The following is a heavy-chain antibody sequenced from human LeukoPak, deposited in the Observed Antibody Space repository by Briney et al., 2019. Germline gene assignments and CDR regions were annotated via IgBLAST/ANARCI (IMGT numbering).Heavy chain of an antibody. CDR2: IYSGGST. V-gene: IGHV3-66*01. Sequence: GGSLRLSCAASGFTVSTNYMSWVRQAPGKGLEWVSVIYSGGSTDYADSVKGRFTISRDNSKNTLYLQMNSLRAEDTAVYYCARDRYGDYFDYWGQGTRVTVSS. D-gene: IGHD4-17*01. CDR3: ARDRYGDYFDY. CDR1: GFTVSTNY. J-gene: IGHJ4*02.